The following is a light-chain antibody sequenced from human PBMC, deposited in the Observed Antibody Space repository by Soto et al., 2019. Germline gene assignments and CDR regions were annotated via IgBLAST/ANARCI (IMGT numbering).Light chain of an antibody. CDR2: DAA. CDR3: QQYDRLPIT. Sequence: DIQMTQSPSTLSASVGDRVTITCRASQSIDSWLAWYQHKPGRAPVLLIYDAANLATGVPPRFSGSGSGRDFTLTISSLQPEDIAAYYCQQYDRLPITFGQGTRLEI. J-gene: IGKJ5*01. CDR1: QSIDSW. V-gene: IGKV1-5*01.